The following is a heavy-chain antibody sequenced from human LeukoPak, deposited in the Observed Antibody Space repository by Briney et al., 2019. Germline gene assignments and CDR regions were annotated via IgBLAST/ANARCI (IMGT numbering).Heavy chain of an antibody. CDR2: IIPIFGTA. J-gene: IGHJ4*02. Sequence: AASVKVSCKASGGTFSSYAISWVRQAPGQGLEWMGGIIPIFGTANYAQKFQGRVTITADESTSTAYMELSSLRSEDTTVYYCARRDSGSYVDYWGQGTLVTVSS. D-gene: IGHD1-26*01. CDR1: GGTFSSYA. V-gene: IGHV1-69*13. CDR3: ARRDSGSYVDY.